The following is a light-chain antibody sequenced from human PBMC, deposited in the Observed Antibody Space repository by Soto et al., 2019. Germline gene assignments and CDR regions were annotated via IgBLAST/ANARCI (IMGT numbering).Light chain of an antibody. CDR3: CSYAGRYNFWV. V-gene: IGLV2-11*01. J-gene: IGLJ3*02. CDR2: DVS. CDR1: NSDIGGYNY. Sequence: QSALTQPRSVSGSPGQSVTISCTGTNSDIGGYNYVSWYQHHPGKAPKVMIYDVSRRPSGVPDRFSGSKSGNTASLTISGLQAEDEADYYCCSYAGRYNFWVFGGGTKLTVL.